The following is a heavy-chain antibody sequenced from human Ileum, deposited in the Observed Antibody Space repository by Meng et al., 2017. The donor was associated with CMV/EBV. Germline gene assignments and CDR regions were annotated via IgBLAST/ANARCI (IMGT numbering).Heavy chain of an antibody. D-gene: IGHD2-2*01. CDR1: GGSISGYY. CDR2: VYSSGST. J-gene: IGHJ4*02. V-gene: IGHV4-4*07. Sequence: GRLQESGPGLVKPSGTLSLTCTVSGGSISGYYWSWIRQPATKGLEWIGRVYSSGSTDYNPSLQSRVTMSVDTSKNQFSLKLSSVTAADTAVYYCARGSSSWAFDYWGQGTLVTVSS. CDR3: ARGSSSWAFDY.